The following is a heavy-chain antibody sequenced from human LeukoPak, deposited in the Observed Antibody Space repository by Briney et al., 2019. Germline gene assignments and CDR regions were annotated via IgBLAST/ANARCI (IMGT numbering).Heavy chain of an antibody. CDR1: GFTFSTYS. Sequence: GGSLRLSCAASGFTFSTYSMNWVRQAPGEWREWVSYLSSGGTTIYYADSVKGRFTISRENAKNSLYLQMHRLRAEDTAVYYCERDPAGAGIYYDYWGEGPLVTVSS. CDR2: LSSGGTTI. J-gene: IGHJ4*02. V-gene: IGHV3-48*01. D-gene: IGHD6-19*01. CDR3: ERDPAGAGIYYDY.